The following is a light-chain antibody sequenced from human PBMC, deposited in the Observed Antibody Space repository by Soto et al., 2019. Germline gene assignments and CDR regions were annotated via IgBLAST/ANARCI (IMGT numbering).Light chain of an antibody. V-gene: IGKV4-1*01. CDR1: QSVLYSSNNKNY. Sequence: DIVTTQCADSLAVAMCQRGTINCKSSQSVLYSSNNKNYLAWYQQKPGQPPKLLIYWESTRESGVPDRLGGSGSGTDLNLTSTRLQAEDVAVCYCQKYYSTPQTCGQGTKVDIK. J-gene: IGKJ1*01. CDR2: WES. CDR3: QKYYSTPQT.